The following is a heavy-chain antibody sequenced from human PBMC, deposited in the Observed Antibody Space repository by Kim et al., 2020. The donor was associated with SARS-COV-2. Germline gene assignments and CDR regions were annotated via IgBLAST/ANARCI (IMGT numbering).Heavy chain of an antibody. CDR2: ISGSGGST. J-gene: IGHJ5*02. Sequence: GGSLRLSCAASGFTFSSYAMSWVRQAPGKGLEWVSSISGSGGSTYYADSVKGRFTISRDNSKNTLYLQMDSLRAEDTAVYYCAKDVRSGWYAKWIDPWGQGILVTVSS. V-gene: IGHV3-23*01. CDR3: AKDVRSGWYAKWIDP. CDR1: GFTFSSYA. D-gene: IGHD6-19*01.